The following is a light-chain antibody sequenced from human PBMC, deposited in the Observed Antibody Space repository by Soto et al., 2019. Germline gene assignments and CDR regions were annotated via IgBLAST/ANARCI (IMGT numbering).Light chain of an antibody. CDR2: KAS. Sequence: DIQMTQSPSTLSASVGDRVTITCRASQSISSWLVWYQQKPGKAPKLLMYKASSLESGVPSRFSGRGSGTEFTLTISSLQPDDLATYYCQQYNSYSTLGQGTKLEIK. CDR1: QSISSW. J-gene: IGKJ2*01. CDR3: QQYNSYST. V-gene: IGKV1-5*03.